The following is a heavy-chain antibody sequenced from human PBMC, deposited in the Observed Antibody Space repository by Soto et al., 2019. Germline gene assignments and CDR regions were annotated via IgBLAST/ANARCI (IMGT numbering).Heavy chain of an antibody. CDR2: IYHSGST. CDR3: AREGQWSTQS. CDR1: GYSISSGYY. Sequence: PSETLSLTCAASGYSISSGYYWGWIRQPPGKGLEWIGSIYHSGSTYYNPSLKSRVTISVDTSKNQFSLKLSSVTAADTAVYYCAREGQWSTQSWGQGTLVTVSS. V-gene: IGHV4-38-2*01. D-gene: IGHD6-19*01. J-gene: IGHJ4*02.